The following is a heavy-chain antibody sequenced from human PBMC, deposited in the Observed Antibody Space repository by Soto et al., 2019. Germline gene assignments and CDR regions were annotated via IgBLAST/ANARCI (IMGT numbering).Heavy chain of an antibody. CDR2: IKQDGSER. CDR1: GLTFENFG. Sequence: EVQLVESGGGLVQPGGSLRISCVVSGLTFENFGMSWVRQARGKGLEWVANIKQDGSERYYLDSVRGRFTISRDNAENSLSLQMNSLRVDDTAVYYCARGGRDPYNWFDPWVQGTLVIVSS. D-gene: IGHD3-16*01. V-gene: IGHV3-7*01. J-gene: IGHJ5*02. CDR3: ARGGRDPYNWFDP.